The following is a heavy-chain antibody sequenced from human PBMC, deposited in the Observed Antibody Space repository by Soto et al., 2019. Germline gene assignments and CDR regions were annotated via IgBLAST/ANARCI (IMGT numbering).Heavy chain of an antibody. Sequence: SETLSLTCAVYGGSFSGYYWSWIRQPPGKGLEWIGEINHSGSTNYNPSLKSRVTISVDTSKNQFSLKLSSVTAADTAVYYCARGWTTVTFSAFDIWGQGTMVTVSS. CDR1: GGSFSGYY. J-gene: IGHJ3*02. D-gene: IGHD4-17*01. CDR3: ARGWTTVTFSAFDI. CDR2: INHSGST. V-gene: IGHV4-34*01.